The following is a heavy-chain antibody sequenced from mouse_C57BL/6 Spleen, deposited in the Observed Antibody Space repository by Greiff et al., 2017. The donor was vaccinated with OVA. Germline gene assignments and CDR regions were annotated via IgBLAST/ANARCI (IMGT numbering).Heavy chain of an antibody. J-gene: IGHJ3*01. V-gene: IGHV1-85*01. CDR2: IYPRAGST. Sequence: QVQLQQSGPELVKPGASVKLSCKASGYTFTSYDINWVKQRPGQGLEWIGWIYPRAGSTKYNEKFKGKATLTVDTSSSTAYMELHSLTSEDSAVYFCARRGGYDKAWFAYWGQGTLVTVSA. D-gene: IGHD2-2*01. CDR3: ARRGGYDKAWFAY. CDR1: GYTFTSYD.